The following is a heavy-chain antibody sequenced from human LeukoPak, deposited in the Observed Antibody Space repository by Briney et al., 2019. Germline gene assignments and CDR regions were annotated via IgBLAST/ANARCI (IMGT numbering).Heavy chain of an antibody. D-gene: IGHD3-16*01. J-gene: IGHJ4*02. CDR2: IYDSGST. CDR1: GGSIRSSYYY. CDR3: ARKENAYYYFDY. Sequence: SETLSLTCTVSGGSIRSSYYYWGWIRQPPGKGLEWIGSIYDSGSTYYNPSLQSRVTMSVDTSKNQFSLKLSSVTAVDTAVYYCARKENAYYYFDYWGQGTLVTVSS. V-gene: IGHV4-39*07.